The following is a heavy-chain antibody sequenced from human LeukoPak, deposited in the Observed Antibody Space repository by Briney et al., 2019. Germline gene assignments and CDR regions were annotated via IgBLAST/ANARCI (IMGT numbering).Heavy chain of an antibody. CDR3: AKQLGYCSDGSCYFPY. CDR2: ISYDGSNK. CDR1: GFTFSSYG. Sequence: LSGGSLRLSCAASGFTFSSYGMHWVRQAPGKGLEWVAVISYDGSNKYYADSVKGRFTISRDNSKNTLYLQMNGLRAEDTAVYYCAKQLGYCSDGSCYFPYWGQGTLVTVSS. J-gene: IGHJ4*02. V-gene: IGHV3-30*18. D-gene: IGHD2-15*01.